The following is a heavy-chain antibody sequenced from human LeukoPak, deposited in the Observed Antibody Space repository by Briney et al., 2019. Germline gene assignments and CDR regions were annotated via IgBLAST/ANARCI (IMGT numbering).Heavy chain of an antibody. CDR2: ISGSSGNT. D-gene: IGHD1-26*01. Sequence: GGSLRLSCAVSGFTFSAYSMNWVRQAPGKGLEWVSGISGSSGNTYYADSMKGRFIISRDNSKNTPYLQMNSLRAEDTAVYYCARDKVVGATHFDYWGQGTLVTVSS. J-gene: IGHJ4*02. V-gene: IGHV3-23*01. CDR3: ARDKVVGATHFDY. CDR1: GFTFSAYS.